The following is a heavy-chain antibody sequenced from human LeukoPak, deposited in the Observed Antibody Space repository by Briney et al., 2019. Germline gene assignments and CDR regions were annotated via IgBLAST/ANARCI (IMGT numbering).Heavy chain of an antibody. CDR3: AKGYGSGSYSTDY. Sequence: PGGSLRLSCAASGFTFSNYGMHWVRQAPGKGLDWVAFISYDGSNTYYVDSVKGRFTISRDNSKNTPYLQMNSLRTEDTAVYYCAKGYGSGSYSTDYWGQGTLVTVSS. CDR2: ISYDGSNT. J-gene: IGHJ4*02. V-gene: IGHV3-30*18. CDR1: GFTFSNYG. D-gene: IGHD3-10*01.